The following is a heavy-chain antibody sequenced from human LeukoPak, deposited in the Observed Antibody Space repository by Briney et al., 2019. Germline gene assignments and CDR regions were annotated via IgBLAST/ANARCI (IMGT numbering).Heavy chain of an antibody. D-gene: IGHD5-24*01. Sequence: XSYXMSWVRQAPGKGLEWVSAISGSGGSTYYADSVKGRFTISRDNSKNTLYLQMNSLRAEDTAVYYCAKVRARWLQLYYWGQGTLVTVSS. J-gene: IGHJ4*02. CDR1: XSYX. CDR2: ISGSGGST. V-gene: IGHV3-23*01. CDR3: AKVRARWLQLYY.